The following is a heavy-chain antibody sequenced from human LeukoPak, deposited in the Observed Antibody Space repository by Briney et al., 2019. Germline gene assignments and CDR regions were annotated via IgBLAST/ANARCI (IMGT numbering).Heavy chain of an antibody. CDR1: GFTFSSYA. J-gene: IGHJ4*02. CDR2: ISYDGSNK. V-gene: IGHV3-30-3*01. CDR3: ASHLLGYCSGGSCYRLDY. Sequence: GGSLRLSCAASGFTFSSYAMHWVRQAPGKGLEWVAVISYDGSNKYYADSVKGRFTISRDNSKNTLYLQMNSLRAEDTAVYYCASHLLGYCSGGSCYRLDYWGQGTLVTVSS. D-gene: IGHD2-15*01.